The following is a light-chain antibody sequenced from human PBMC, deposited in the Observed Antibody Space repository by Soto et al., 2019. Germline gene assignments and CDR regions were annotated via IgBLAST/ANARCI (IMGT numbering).Light chain of an antibody. J-gene: IGLJ1*01. V-gene: IGLV2-14*01. CDR2: EVT. Sequence: QSVLTQPASVSGSPGQSIAISCTGTSSDVGGYDYVSWYQQHPDKAPKLMIYEVTKRPSGVSNRCSGSKSGNTASLTISGLQPEDEADYYCSSRTSGSTRVFGSGTKVTVL. CDR1: SSDVGGYDY. CDR3: SSRTSGSTRV.